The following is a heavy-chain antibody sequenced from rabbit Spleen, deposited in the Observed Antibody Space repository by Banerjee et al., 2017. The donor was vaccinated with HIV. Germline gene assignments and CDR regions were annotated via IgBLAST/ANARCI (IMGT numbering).Heavy chain of an antibody. Sequence: QSLEESGGGLVKPGASLTLTCKASRFDFSTYSMSWVRQAPGKGLEWIGYIVPIFGVTYYANWVNGRFTISSHNAQNTLYLQLNSLTAADTATYFCVREAGYGGYGDGNLWGPGTLVTVS. D-gene: IGHD6-1*01. CDR1: RFDFSTYS. V-gene: IGHV1S7*01. J-gene: IGHJ4*01. CDR3: VREAGYGGYGDGNL. CDR2: IVPIFGVT.